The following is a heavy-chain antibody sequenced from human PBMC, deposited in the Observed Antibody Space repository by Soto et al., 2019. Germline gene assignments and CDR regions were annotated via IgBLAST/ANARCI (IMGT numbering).Heavy chain of an antibody. V-gene: IGHV3-48*01. D-gene: IGHD2-2*01. CDR2: ISSRTNTI. J-gene: IGHJ4*02. CDR1: GFIFSAYS. CDR3: VKDRRIAPAADFYFDS. Sequence: EVQLVESGGGLVQPGGSLTLSCAASGFIFSAYSINWVRRAPGKGLEWVSYISSRTNTICYADSVQGRFTISRDDAKNSLSLQMSSLRVEDTAVYYCVKDRRIAPAADFYFDSWGQGTLVTVSS.